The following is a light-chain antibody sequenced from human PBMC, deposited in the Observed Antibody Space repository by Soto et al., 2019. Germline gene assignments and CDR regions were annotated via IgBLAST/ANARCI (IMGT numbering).Light chain of an antibody. CDR1: QGISNY. V-gene: IGKV1-27*01. CDR2: AAS. J-gene: IGKJ1*01. Sequence: DIQMTQSPSSLSASVGDRVTITCRARQGISNYLAWYQQKPGKVPKLLIYAASTLQSGVPSRFSGSGSGTDFTLPISSLPPEDVATYYCQKYNSAPWTFGQGTKVEIK. CDR3: QKYNSAPWT.